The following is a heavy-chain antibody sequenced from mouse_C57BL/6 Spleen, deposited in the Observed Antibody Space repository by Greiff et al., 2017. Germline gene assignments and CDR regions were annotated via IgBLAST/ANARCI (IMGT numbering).Heavy chain of an antibody. CDR3: ARSLYGTSFSFAY. CDR1: GFTFTDYY. V-gene: IGHV7-3*01. Sequence: EVHLVESGGGLVQPGGSLSLSCAASGFTFTDYYMSWVRQPPGKALEWLGFIRNKANGYTTEYSASVKGRFTISRDNSQSILYLQMNALRAEDSATYYCARSLYGTSFSFAYWGQGTLVTVSA. J-gene: IGHJ3*01. CDR2: IRNKANGYTT. D-gene: IGHD2-1*01.